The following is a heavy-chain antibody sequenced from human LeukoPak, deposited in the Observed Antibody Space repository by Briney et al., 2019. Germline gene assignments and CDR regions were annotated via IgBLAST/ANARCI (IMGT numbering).Heavy chain of an antibody. CDR2: ISSSSSYI. D-gene: IGHD6-6*01. V-gene: IGHV3-21*01. Sequence: PGGSLRLSCAASGFTFSSYSINWVSQAPGKGLEWVSSISSSSSYIYYADSVKGRFTISRDNAKNSLYLQMNSLRAEDTAVYYCARDGPARGFDYWGQGTLVTVSS. CDR1: GFTFSSYS. J-gene: IGHJ4*02. CDR3: ARDGPARGFDY.